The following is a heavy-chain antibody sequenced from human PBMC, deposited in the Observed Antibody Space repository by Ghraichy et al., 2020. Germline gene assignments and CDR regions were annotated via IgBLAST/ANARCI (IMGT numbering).Heavy chain of an antibody. CDR3: AREIIEDHVDAFDI. Sequence: GGSLRLSCAASGFTFSSYWMSWVRQAPGKGLEWVANIKQDGSEKYYVDSVKGRFTISRDNAKNSLDLQMNSLRAEDTAVYYCAREIIEDHVDAFDIWGQGTMVTVSS. V-gene: IGHV3-7*01. CDR1: GFTFSSYW. CDR2: IKQDGSEK. J-gene: IGHJ3*02. D-gene: IGHD2/OR15-2a*01.